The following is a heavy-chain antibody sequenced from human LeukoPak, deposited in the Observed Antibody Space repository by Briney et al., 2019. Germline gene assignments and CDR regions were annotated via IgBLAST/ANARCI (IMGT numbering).Heavy chain of an antibody. CDR3: ATSSGWYRYDS. V-gene: IGHV4-39*07. CDR2: IYYTGST. CDR1: GDSISTSSYY. D-gene: IGHD6-19*01. Sequence: PSETLSLTCTVSGDSISTSSYYWGWIRQPPGKGLEWIGSIYYTGSTYYNPSLKSRVTISVDTSKNQFSLILTSVTDADTAVYYCATSSGWYRYDSWGQGTLVTVSS. J-gene: IGHJ4*02.